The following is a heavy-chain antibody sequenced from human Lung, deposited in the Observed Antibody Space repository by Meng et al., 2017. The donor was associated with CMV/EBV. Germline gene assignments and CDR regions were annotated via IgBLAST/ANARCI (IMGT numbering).Heavy chain of an antibody. CDR3: ARNTLRGWETLYYFDY. J-gene: IGHJ4*02. V-gene: IGHV4-39*01. D-gene: IGHD1-26*01. CDR2: IYYSGST. Sequence: SETLSLTCTVSGGSISSSSYYWGWIRQPPGKGLEWIGSIYYSGSTYYNPSLKSRVTISVDTSKNQFSLKLSSVTAADTAVYYCARNTLRGWETLYYFDYWGQGTLVTVSS. CDR1: GGSISSSSYY.